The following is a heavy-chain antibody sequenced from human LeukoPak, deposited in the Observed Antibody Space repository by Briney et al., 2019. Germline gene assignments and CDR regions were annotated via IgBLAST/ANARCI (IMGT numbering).Heavy chain of an antibody. V-gene: IGHV4-4*07. Sequence: SETLSLTCAVYGGSFSGYYWGWIRQPAGKGLEWIGRIYTSGSTNYNPSLKSRVTISVDTSKNQFSLKLSSVTAADTAVYYCARDGGSGSYYYYMDVWGKGTTVTISS. CDR3: ARDGGSGSYYYYMDV. D-gene: IGHD3-10*01. CDR2: IYTSGST. J-gene: IGHJ6*03. CDR1: GGSFSGYY.